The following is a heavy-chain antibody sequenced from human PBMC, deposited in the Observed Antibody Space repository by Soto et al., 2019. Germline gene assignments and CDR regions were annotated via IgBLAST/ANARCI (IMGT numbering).Heavy chain of an antibody. CDR3: ARTRSFTLGFYYDGMDV. CDR1: GYSLASYW. V-gene: IGHV5-51*01. CDR2: IYPGDSDT. D-gene: IGHD6-6*01. J-gene: IGHJ6*02. Sequence: GESLKISCQGSGYSLASYWIGWVRQMPGKDLEWMGIIYPGDSDTRYRPSFQGQVTISAEKSLRTAYLQWTSLKASDTALYYCARTRSFTLGFYYDGMDVWGQGTTVTVSS.